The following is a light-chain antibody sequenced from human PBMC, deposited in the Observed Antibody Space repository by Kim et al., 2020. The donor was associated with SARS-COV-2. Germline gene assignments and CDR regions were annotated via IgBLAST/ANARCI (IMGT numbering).Light chain of an antibody. CDR2: DNN. J-gene: IGLJ2*01. CDR3: GTWNTSLSAGGV. CDR1: SSNIGNIY. V-gene: IGLV1-51*01. Sequence: KVTISGAGNSSNIGNIYVSCYQQLPGTAPKLLIYDNNKRPSGIPDRFSGSRSGASATLAITGLQTGDEADYYCGTWNTSLSAGGVFGGGTQLTVL.